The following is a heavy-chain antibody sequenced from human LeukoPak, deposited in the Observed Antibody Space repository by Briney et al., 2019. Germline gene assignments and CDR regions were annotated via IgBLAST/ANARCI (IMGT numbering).Heavy chain of an antibody. J-gene: IGHJ6*02. CDR1: GYSFTSYW. CDR2: IYPGDSDT. CDR3: ARLELGWGAYYYYGMDV. Sequence: GESLKISCKGSGYSFTSYWIGWVRQMPGKGLEWMGIIYPGDSDTRYSPSFQGQVTISADKSISTAYLQWSSLKASDTAMYYCARLELGWGAYYYYGMDVWGQGTTVTVSS. V-gene: IGHV5-51*01. D-gene: IGHD3-10*01.